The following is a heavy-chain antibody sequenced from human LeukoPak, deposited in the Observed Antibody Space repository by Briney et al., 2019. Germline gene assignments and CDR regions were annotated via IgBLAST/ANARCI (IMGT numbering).Heavy chain of an antibody. CDR1: GYTITGYY. J-gene: IGHJ4*02. D-gene: IGHD1-1*01. Sequence: GASVKVSCKTSGYTITGYYLHWVRQAPGQGLEWMGWIKPNNGDTNYAQKFQGRVTMTRDTSISTGYMELSRLRSDDTAVYYCARTTPFDYWGQGTLVTVSS. CDR3: ARTTPFDY. V-gene: IGHV1-2*02. CDR2: IKPNNGDT.